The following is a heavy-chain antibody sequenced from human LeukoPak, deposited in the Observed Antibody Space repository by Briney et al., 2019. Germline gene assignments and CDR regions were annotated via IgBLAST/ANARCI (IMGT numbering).Heavy chain of an antibody. CDR1: GGLISISRYY. Sequence: SDPLSLTCTVWGGLISISRYYCGWVRQPPGKGVGWIGRFYYSENTYYNPSIKRRVTISVDTSKNQFPLKLSSGTAADTVVYCCARHLYNWKEDAFDIWGQGTMVTVSS. V-gene: IGHV4-39*01. CDR3: ARHLYNWKEDAFDI. J-gene: IGHJ3*02. CDR2: FYYSENT. D-gene: IGHD1-20*01.